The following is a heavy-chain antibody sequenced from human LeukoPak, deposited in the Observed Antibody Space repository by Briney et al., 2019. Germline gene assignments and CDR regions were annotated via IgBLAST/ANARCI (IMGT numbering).Heavy chain of an antibody. Sequence: ASVKVSCKASGYTFTGYYMHWVRQAPRQGLEWMGWINPNSGGTNYAQKFQGRVTMTRDTSISTAYMELSRLRSDDTAVYYCARIGQIKYSSGYYLGYWGQGTLVTVSS. V-gene: IGHV1-2*02. CDR1: GYTFTGYY. CDR2: INPNSGGT. D-gene: IGHD3-22*01. J-gene: IGHJ4*02. CDR3: ARIGQIKYSSGYYLGY.